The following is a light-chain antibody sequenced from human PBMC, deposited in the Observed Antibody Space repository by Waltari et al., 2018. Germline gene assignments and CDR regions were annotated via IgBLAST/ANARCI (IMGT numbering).Light chain of an antibody. CDR1: SSYIGRYDL. CDR2: EVN. V-gene: IGLV2-8*01. Sequence: QSALTQPPSASGSPGQSVAISCTGPSSYIGRYDLVSWYQQHPGKAPKLIISEVNKRPSGVPDRFSGAKSGNTASLTVSGLQAEDEADYYCSSHGGSDKFYVFGTGTKVTVL. CDR3: SSHGGSDKFYV. J-gene: IGLJ1*01.